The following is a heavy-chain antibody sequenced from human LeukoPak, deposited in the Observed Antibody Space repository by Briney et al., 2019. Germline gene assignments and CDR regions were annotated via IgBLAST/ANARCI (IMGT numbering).Heavy chain of an antibody. CDR2: INPNSGGT. CDR3: AREDIVVVPAATFDY. J-gene: IGHJ4*02. CDR1: GYTFTGYY. Sequence: PRASVKVSCKASGYTFTGYYMHWVRQAPGQGLEWMGWINPNSGGTNYAQKFQGRVTMTRDTSISTAYMELSRLRSDDTAVYYCAREDIVVVPAATFDYWGQGILVTVSS. V-gene: IGHV1-2*02. D-gene: IGHD2-2*01.